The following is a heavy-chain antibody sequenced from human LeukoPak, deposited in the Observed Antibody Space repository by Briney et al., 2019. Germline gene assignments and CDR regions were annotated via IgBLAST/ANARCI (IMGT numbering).Heavy chain of an antibody. CDR1: GGSFSGYY. V-gene: IGHV4-34*01. Sequence: SETLSLTCAVYGGSFSGYYWSWIRQPPGKGLEWIGEINHSGSTSYNPSLKSRVTISVDMSKNQISLRLTSVTVTDTAMYYCARQTGSGLFTLPGGQGTLVTVSS. CDR2: INHSGST. CDR3: ARQTGSGLFTLP. J-gene: IGHJ4*02. D-gene: IGHD3/OR15-3a*01.